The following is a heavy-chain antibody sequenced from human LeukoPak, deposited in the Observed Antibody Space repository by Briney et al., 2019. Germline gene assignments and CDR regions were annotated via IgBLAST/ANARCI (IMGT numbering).Heavy chain of an antibody. V-gene: IGHV1-18*01. CDR3: ARSFIAAARFDY. Sequence: ASVKVSCKASGYTFTNYGLSWVRQAPGQGLEWMGWISAYNGNTNYAQKLQGRVTMTTDTSTSTAYMELRSLRSDDTAVYYCARSFIAAARFDYWGQGTLVTVSS. D-gene: IGHD6-13*01. J-gene: IGHJ4*02. CDR1: GYTFTNYG. CDR2: ISAYNGNT.